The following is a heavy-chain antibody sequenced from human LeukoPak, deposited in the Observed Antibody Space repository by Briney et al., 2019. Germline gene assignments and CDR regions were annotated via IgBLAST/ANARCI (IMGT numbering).Heavy chain of an antibody. CDR1: GFTFSSYA. CDR3: ARDCGAAAGPLGY. D-gene: IGHD6-13*01. CDR2: ISGSGGST. J-gene: IGHJ4*02. Sequence: SGGSLRLSCAASGFTFSSYAMSWVRQAPGKGLEWVSAISGSGGSTYYADSVKGRFTIPRDNSKNTLYLQMNSLRAEDTAVYYCARDCGAAAGPLGYWGQGTLVTVSS. V-gene: IGHV3-23*01.